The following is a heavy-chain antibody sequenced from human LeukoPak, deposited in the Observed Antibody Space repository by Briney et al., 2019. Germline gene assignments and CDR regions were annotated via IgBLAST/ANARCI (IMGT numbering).Heavy chain of an antibody. CDR2: INTYNGIS. D-gene: IGHD6-6*01. J-gene: IGHJ4*02. CDR3: ARAGRRLLFLES. V-gene: IGHV1-18*01. CDR1: GYTFVNYG. Sequence: ASVKVSCKASGYTFVNYGIGWVRQAPGQGLEWMGWINTYNGISNYAQKFQGRVTMTTDTSTNTAYMELRSLRSDDTAVYYCARAGRRLLFLESWGLGTLVTVSS.